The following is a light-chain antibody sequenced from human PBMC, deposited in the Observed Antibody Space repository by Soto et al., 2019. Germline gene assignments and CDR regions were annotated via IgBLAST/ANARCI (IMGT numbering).Light chain of an antibody. Sequence: EIVMTQSPATLSVSPGEIATLSCRASQSVSSNLAWYQQKPGQAPRLLIYGVATRATGIPARLSGSGSGTEFTLTISSLLSEDSAVYYCQQYKNWLALTFGGGTKVDIK. CDR2: GVA. J-gene: IGKJ4*01. CDR1: QSVSSN. V-gene: IGKV3-15*01. CDR3: QQYKNWLALT.